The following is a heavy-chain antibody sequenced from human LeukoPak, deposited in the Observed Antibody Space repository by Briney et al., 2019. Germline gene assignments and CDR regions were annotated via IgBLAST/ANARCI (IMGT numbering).Heavy chain of an antibody. D-gene: IGHD6-13*01. Sequence: GASVKVSCKASGYTLTSYGISWVRQAPGQGLEGMGWISAYNGNTNHAQKLQGRVTMTTDTSTSTAYMELRSLRSDDTAVYYCARDRRGGYSSSWYKNDDKYYFDYWGQGTLVTVSS. J-gene: IGHJ4*02. CDR2: ISAYNGNT. V-gene: IGHV1-18*01. CDR3: ARDRRGGYSSSWYKNDDKYYFDY. CDR1: GYTLTSYG.